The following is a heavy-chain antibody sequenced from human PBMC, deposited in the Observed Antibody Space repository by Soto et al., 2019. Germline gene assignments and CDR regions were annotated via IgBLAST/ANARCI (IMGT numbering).Heavy chain of an antibody. J-gene: IGHJ4*02. CDR1: GDSVSNGNW. Sequence: QVQLTESGPGLVTPWGTLSLPCAVSGDSVSNGNWWCWVRQPPGRGLEWVGEIHQSGDTNYNPSLKSRVTVSADRSNNQYSLRLNSVTAADTAMYYCATRTSVFGIVTFYWGQGMLVTVSS. CDR2: IHQSGDT. D-gene: IGHD3-16*01. CDR3: ATRTSVFGIVTFY. V-gene: IGHV4-4*02.